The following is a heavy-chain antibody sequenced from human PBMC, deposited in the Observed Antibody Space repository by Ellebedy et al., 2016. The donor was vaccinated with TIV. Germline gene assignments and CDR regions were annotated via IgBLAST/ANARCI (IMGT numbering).Heavy chain of an antibody. J-gene: IGHJ4*02. CDR1: GFTFSTYA. CDR2: IGGSGRTT. D-gene: IGHD4-17*01. CDR3: ARPPGTYTNYGGDDF. V-gene: IGHV3-23*01. Sequence: PGGSLRLSCAASGFTFSTYAMNWVRQAPGKGLEWVSSIGGSGRTTYYADSVKGRFTISRDNLKNILYLQMNSLRAEDTAVYYCARPPGTYTNYGGDDFWGQGTLVTVSS.